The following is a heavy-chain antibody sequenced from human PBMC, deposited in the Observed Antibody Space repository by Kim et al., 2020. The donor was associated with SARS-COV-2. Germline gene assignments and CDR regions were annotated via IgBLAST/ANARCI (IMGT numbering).Heavy chain of an antibody. CDR2: ISYDGSNK. J-gene: IGHJ6*02. D-gene: IGHD3-10*01. Sequence: GGSLRLSCAASGFTFSSYGMHWVRQAPGKGLEWVAVISYDGSNKYYADSVKGRFTISRDNSKNTLYLQMNSLRAEDTAVYYCARDYGSGSYFPLHYYYYGMDVWGQGTTVTVSS. CDR3: ARDYGSGSYFPLHYYYYGMDV. CDR1: GFTFSSYG. V-gene: IGHV3-33*05.